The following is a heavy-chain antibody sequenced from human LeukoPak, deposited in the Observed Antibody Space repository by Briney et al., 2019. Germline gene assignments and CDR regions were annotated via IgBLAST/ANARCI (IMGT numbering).Heavy chain of an antibody. CDR1: GFTVSSNY. V-gene: IGHV3-53*01. D-gene: IGHD5-18*01. Sequence: PGGSLRLSCAASGFTVSSNYMSWVRQAPGKGLEWVSVIYSGGSTYYADSVKGRFTISRDNARNTLHLQMDSLSAEDTAVYYCTSDTVNTAVGIDYWGQGTLVTVSS. J-gene: IGHJ4*02. CDR2: IYSGGST. CDR3: TSDTVNTAVGIDY.